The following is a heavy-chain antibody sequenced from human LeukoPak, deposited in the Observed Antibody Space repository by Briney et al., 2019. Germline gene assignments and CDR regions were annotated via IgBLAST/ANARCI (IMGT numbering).Heavy chain of an antibody. Sequence: PGGSLRLSCAASGFTFDDYGMTWVRQAPGKGLEWVSGINWSGGSTGYADSVKGRFTISRDNAKNSLYLQMNSLRAEDTALYYCARDLGYKGYVSAFDIWGQGTMVTVSS. CDR1: GFTFDDYG. CDR2: INWSGGST. V-gene: IGHV3-20*04. D-gene: IGHD5-24*01. CDR3: ARDLGYKGYVSAFDI. J-gene: IGHJ3*02.